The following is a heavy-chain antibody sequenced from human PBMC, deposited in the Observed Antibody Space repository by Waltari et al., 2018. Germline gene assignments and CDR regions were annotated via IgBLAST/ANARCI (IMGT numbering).Heavy chain of an antibody. D-gene: IGHD2-15*01. J-gene: IGHJ2*01. CDR3: ARERKLDL. CDR2: ITNSGTYI. Sequence: EVQLVESGGGLVKPGGSLRPSCAAHEFTFSSYTMNWVRQAPGKGLEWVSSITNSGTYIYYADSVKGRFSISRDNAKNSLFLQLNSLRAEDTAVYYCARERKLDLWGRGTLVTVSS. V-gene: IGHV3-21*01. CDR1: EFTFSSYT.